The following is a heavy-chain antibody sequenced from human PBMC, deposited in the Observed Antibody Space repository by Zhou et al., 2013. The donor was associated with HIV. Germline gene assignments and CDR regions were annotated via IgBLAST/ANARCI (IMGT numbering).Heavy chain of an antibody. CDR2: ISPYNGDT. V-gene: IGHV1-18*01. CDR1: GYSFINYG. CDR3: ARVPSYKPLDF. J-gene: IGHJ4*02. D-gene: IGHD1-1*01. Sequence: QTHLRQSGPEVKKPGASVKVSCRASGYSFINYGISWVRQAPGQGLEWMGWISPYNGDTKYSQKFQDRVTMTTETSTSTAYMDLGSLRSDDTAVYYCARVPSYKPLDFWGQGTLVTVSS.